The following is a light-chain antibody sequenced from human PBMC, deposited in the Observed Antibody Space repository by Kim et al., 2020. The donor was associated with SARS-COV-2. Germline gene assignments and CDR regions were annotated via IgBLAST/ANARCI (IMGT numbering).Light chain of an antibody. CDR3: QAWDSHTVL. Sequence: SYELTQPPSVSVSPGQTASITCSGNRLGDKYVSWYQQRPGQSPMLVIYQDTKRPSGIPERFSGSNPGNAATLTISGTQALDEADYYCQAWDSHTVLFGGG. V-gene: IGLV3-1*01. J-gene: IGLJ2*01. CDR1: RLGDKY. CDR2: QDT.